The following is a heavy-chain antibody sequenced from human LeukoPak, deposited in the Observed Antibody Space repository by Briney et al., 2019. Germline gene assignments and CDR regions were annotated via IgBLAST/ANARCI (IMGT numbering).Heavy chain of an antibody. CDR3: AREGRMSMDIEY. V-gene: IGHV4-34*01. CDR2: INHGGST. J-gene: IGHJ4*02. CDR1: GGSLSGYY. D-gene: IGHD4/OR15-4a*01. Sequence: PSETLSLTCAVYGGSLSGYYWSWIRQSPGKGLEWIGEINHGGSTNYNPSLKSRVTMSVDTSKNHFSLKLSSVTAADTAVYFCAREGRMSMDIEYWGQGTLVTVSS.